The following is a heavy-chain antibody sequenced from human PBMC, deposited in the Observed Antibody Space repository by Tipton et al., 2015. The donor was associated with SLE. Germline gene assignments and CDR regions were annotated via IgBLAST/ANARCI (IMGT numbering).Heavy chain of an antibody. V-gene: IGHV4-59*01. Sequence: TLSLTCSVSGGSINVYYWSWVRQPPGKGLEWIGYVSYSGSTNYKPPLQSRVTISVDTSKNQISLKLRSVTDADKAVYYCARLPDYFDHWGQGALVTVSS. CDR1: GGSINVYY. J-gene: IGHJ4*02. CDR3: ARLPDYFDH. CDR2: VSYSGST.